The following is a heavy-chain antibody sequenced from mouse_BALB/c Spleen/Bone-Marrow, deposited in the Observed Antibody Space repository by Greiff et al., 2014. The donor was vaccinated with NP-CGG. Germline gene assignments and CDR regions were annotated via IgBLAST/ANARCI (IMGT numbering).Heavy chain of an antibody. CDR2: IDPSDSET. CDR3: ARTAY. V-gene: IGHV1-69*02. J-gene: IGHJ3*01. Sequence: QVQLQQSGAELVKPGAPVKLSCKASGYTFTDYWMNWVKQRPGRGLEWIGRIDPSDSETHYNQKFKDKATLTVDKSSTTAYIQLSNLTSEDYAVYYCARTAYWGQGTLVTVSA. CDR1: GYTFTDYW.